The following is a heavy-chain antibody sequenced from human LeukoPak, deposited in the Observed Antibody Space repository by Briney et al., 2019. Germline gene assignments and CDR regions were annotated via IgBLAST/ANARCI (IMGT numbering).Heavy chain of an antibody. Sequence: SETLSLTCAVYGGSFSGYYWSWIRQPPGKGLEWIGEINHSGSTNYNPSLKSRVTISVDTSKDQFSLKLSSVTAADTAVYYCARGRVRVVAAAGSGWFDPWGQGTPVTVSS. V-gene: IGHV4-34*01. CDR1: GGSFSGYY. J-gene: IGHJ5*02. CDR2: INHSGST. CDR3: ARGRVRVVAAAGSGWFDP. D-gene: IGHD6-13*01.